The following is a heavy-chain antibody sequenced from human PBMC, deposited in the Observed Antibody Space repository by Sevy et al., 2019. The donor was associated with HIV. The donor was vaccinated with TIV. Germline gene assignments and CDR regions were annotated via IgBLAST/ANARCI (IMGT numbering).Heavy chain of an antibody. CDR2: LSFGCGEI. V-gene: IGHV3-23*01. J-gene: IGHJ4*02. CDR1: GFTFSKYS. Sequence: GGSLRLSCAASGFTFSKYSMSWVRQPPGKGLEWVSILSFGCGEINYADSVKGRFTISRDNSKSSVHLQMNNLRPEDTAVYYCAREGCTKPHDYWGQGTLVTVSS. D-gene: IGHD2-8*01. CDR3: AREGCTKPHDY.